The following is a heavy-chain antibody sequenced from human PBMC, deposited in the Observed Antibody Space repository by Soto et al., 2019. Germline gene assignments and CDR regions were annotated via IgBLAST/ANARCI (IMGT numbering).Heavy chain of an antibody. CDR3: ASGKGSGRARDWFDR. CDR2: VYYSGTT. J-gene: IGHJ5*02. V-gene: IGHV4-31*03. CDR1: GDSINRGGFY. Sequence: QVQLQESGPGLVKPSQTLSLTCTVSGDSINRGGFYWSWIRLLPGTGLEWIGYVYYSGTTDYNPSFKSRITISVDRSKNVFSLPLSSVTAADSAVYYCASGKGSGRARDWFDRWGRGTLAIVSS. D-gene: IGHD3-10*01.